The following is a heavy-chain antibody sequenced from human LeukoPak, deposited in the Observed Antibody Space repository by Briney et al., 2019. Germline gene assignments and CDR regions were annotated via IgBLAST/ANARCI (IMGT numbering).Heavy chain of an antibody. Sequence: SETLSLTCTVSSGSISTSNYYWCWVRQPPGKALEWIGNIFYSGSTYYSPSLKSRVTISLDTSRNQFSLKLNSVTAADTAVYYCAKSNGYGLLDIWGQGTMVTVSS. D-gene: IGHD3-22*01. J-gene: IGHJ3*02. V-gene: IGHV4-39*07. CDR2: IFYSGST. CDR1: SGSISTSNYY. CDR3: AKSNGYGLLDI.